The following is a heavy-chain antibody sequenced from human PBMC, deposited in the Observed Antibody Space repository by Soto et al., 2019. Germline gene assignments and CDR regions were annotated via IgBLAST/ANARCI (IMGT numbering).Heavy chain of an antibody. D-gene: IGHD3-16*01. CDR3: ATGRARCLQLRGFAP. CDR1: GFSLSTSGVG. J-gene: IGHJ5*02. V-gene: IGHV2-5*01. CDR2: IYWNDDK. Sequence: QITLKESGPTLVKPTQTLTLTCTFSGFSLSTSGVGVGWIRQPPGKALEWLALIYWNDDKRYSPSLKSRLTIPRDTSKTQLVLTMPTLDPVDTAPYYWATGRARCLQLRGFAPWGQGTLSTVSS.